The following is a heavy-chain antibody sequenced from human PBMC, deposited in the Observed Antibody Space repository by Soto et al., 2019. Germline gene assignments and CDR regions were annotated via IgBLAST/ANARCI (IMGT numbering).Heavy chain of an antibody. Sequence: QVQLVQSGAEVKKPGSSVKVSCKASGGTFSSYTITWVRQAPGQGLEWMGRIIPILGIANYAQKFQGRVTITADKSASTAYMELSSVSSEDTALYYCARAGVYCSGGSCYSDEYFQHWGQGTLVTFSS. CDR2: IIPILGIA. J-gene: IGHJ1*01. V-gene: IGHV1-69*02. CDR3: ARAGVYCSGGSCYSDEYFQH. D-gene: IGHD2-15*01. CDR1: GGTFSSYT.